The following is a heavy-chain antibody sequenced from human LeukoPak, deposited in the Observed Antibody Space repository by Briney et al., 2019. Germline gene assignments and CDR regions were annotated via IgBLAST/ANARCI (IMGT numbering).Heavy chain of an antibody. CDR1: GFTFSSYA. CDR2: ISGSGGST. V-gene: IGHV3-23*01. D-gene: IGHD2-21*01. J-gene: IGHJ5*02. CDR3: AKDSHSIPPHDFDP. Sequence: GXLRLSCAASGFTFSSYATSWVRQAPGKGLEWVSAISGSGGSTYYADSVKGRFTISRDNSKNTLYLQMNSLRAEDTAVYYCAKDSHSIPPHDFDPWGQGTLVTVSS.